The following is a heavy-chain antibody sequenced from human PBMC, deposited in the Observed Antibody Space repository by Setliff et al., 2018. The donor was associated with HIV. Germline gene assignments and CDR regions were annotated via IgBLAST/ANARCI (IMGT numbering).Heavy chain of an antibody. J-gene: IGHJ4*02. D-gene: IGHD4-17*01. CDR2: IYYSGRT. CDR3: AREIYGGNSRPFDY. Sequence: PSETLSLTCTVSGGSISSYYWSWIRQPPGKGLEWIGYIYYSGRTNYNPSLKSLVTISVDTSKNQLSLKLNSVTAADTAMYFCAREIYGGNSRPFDYWGQGTLVTVSS. V-gene: IGHV4-59*01. CDR1: GGSISSYY.